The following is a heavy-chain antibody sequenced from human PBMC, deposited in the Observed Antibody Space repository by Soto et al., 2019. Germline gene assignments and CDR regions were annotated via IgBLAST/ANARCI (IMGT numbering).Heavy chain of an antibody. CDR2: IYYSGST. CDR3: ARVIAVAGTVYFDY. D-gene: IGHD6-19*01. V-gene: IGHV4-59*01. J-gene: IGHJ4*02. Sequence: SETLSLTCTVSGGSISSYYWSWIRQPPGKGLEWIGYIYYSGSTNYNPSLKSRVTISVDTSKNQFSLKLSSVTAADTAVYYCARVIAVAGTVYFDYWGQGTLVTVSS. CDR1: GGSISSYY.